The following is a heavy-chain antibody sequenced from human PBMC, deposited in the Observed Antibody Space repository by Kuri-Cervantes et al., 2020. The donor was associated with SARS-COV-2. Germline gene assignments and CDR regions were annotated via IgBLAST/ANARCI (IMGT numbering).Heavy chain of an antibody. CDR1: GFTFSSYS. J-gene: IGHJ3*02. D-gene: IGHD6-19*01. V-gene: IGHV3-21*01. CDR2: ISSSSSYI. CDR3: ARVIIAVAGTDAFDI. Sequence: GESLKISCAASGFTFSSYSMNWVRQAPGKGLEWVSSISSSSSYIYYADSVKGRFTISRDNAKNSLYLQMNSLRAEDTAVYYCARVIIAVAGTDAFDIWGQGTMVTVSS.